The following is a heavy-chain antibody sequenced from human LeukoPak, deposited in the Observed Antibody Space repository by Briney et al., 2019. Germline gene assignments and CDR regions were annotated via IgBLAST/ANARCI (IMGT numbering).Heavy chain of an antibody. V-gene: IGHV3-21*01. D-gene: IGHD2-15*01. Sequence: GGSLRLSCAASGFTIRTYSMHWVRQAPGKGLEWVSSISNGGGYIYCADSVKGRFTISRDDAKSSLSLQMNSLRGEDTAVYYCATSPPRSAIDYWGQGALVTVSS. CDR2: ISNGGGYI. CDR1: GFTIRTYS. J-gene: IGHJ4*02. CDR3: ATSPPRSAIDY.